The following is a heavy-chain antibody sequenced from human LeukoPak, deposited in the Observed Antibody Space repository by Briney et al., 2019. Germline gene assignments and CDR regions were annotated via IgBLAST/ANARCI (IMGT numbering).Heavy chain of an antibody. J-gene: IGHJ5*02. Sequence: PGGSLRLSCAASGFTFSSYAMSWVRQAPGKGLEWVSAISGSGSSTYYADSVKGRFTISRDNSKNTLYLQMNSLRAEDTAVYYCARQRGYCSSGVCRGWFDPWGQGTLVTVSS. CDR2: ISGSGSST. CDR1: GFTFSSYA. V-gene: IGHV3-23*01. D-gene: IGHD2-8*01. CDR3: ARQRGYCSSGVCRGWFDP.